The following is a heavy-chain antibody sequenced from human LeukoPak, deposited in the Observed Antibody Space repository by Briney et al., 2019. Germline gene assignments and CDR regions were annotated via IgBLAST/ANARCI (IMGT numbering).Heavy chain of an antibody. V-gene: IGHV3-66*01. J-gene: IGHJ3*02. CDR1: GFTVSSNY. CDR3: ASGLLWFGELLHAFDI. Sequence: GGSLRLSCAASGFTVSSNYMSWVRQAPGKGLEWVSVIYSGGSTYYADSVKGRYTISRDNSKNTLYLQMNSLRAEDTAVYYCASGLLWFGELLHAFDIWGQGTMVTVSS. D-gene: IGHD3-10*01. CDR2: IYSGGST.